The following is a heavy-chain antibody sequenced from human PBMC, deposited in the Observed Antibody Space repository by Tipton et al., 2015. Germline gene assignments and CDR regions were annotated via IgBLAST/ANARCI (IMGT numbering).Heavy chain of an antibody. D-gene: IGHD4-23*01. CDR2: IYYSGST. CDR1: SDSISKYY. J-gene: IGHJ4*02. Sequence: TLSLTCSVSSDSISKYYWSWIRQPPGKGLEWIGYIYYSGSTNYNPSLKSRVTISVDTSKTQFSLKMSSVTASDTAVYYCARARGRHGGLFDSWGQGILVTDSS. V-gene: IGHV4-59*01. CDR3: ARARGRHGGLFDS.